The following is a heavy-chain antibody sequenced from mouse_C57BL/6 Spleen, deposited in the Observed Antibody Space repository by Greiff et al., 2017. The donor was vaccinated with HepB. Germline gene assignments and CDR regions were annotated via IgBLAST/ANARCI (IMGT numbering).Heavy chain of an antibody. CDR1: GFTFSSYG. CDR3: ARLPNLLLDY. V-gene: IGHV5-6*01. CDR2: ISSGGSYT. J-gene: IGHJ2*01. D-gene: IGHD1-1*01. Sequence: EVKLMESGGDLVKPGGSLKLSCAASGFTFSSYGMSWVRQTPDKRLEWVATISSGGSYTYYPDSVKGRFTISRDNAKNTLYLQMSSLKSEDTAMYYCARLPNLLLDYWGQGTTLTVSS.